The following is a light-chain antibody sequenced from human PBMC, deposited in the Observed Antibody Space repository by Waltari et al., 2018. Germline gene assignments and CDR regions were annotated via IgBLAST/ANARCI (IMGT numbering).Light chain of an antibody. V-gene: IGKV3-15*01. CDR3: QQYNNWPPLT. CDR2: GAS. CDR1: QSVSSN. J-gene: IGKJ4*01. Sequence: EIVMTQSPATLSVSPGERATLSCRASQSVSSNLAWYQQKPGQAPRLLIYGASTRATGISARFSGSGSVTEFTLTISSLQSEDFAVYYCQQYNNWPPLTFGGGTKVEIK.